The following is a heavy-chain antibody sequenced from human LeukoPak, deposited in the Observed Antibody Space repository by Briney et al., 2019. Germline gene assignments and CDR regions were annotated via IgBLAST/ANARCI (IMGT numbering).Heavy chain of an antibody. Sequence: ASVKVSCKASGYTFTGYYMHWVRQAPGQGLEWMGWIHPSTGNPAYAQGFTGRFVFSLDTSVSTTYLQISSLKAEDTAVYFCARAFQSLGGLSLPDYWGQGTLVTVSS. CDR1: GYTFTGYY. CDR2: IHPSTGNP. CDR3: ARAFQSLGGLSLPDY. D-gene: IGHD3-16*02. J-gene: IGHJ4*02. V-gene: IGHV7-4-1*02.